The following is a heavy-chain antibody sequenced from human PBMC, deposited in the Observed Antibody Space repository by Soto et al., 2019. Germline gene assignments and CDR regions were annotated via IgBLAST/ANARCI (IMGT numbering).Heavy chain of an antibody. J-gene: IGHJ4*02. CDR3: AREGVGIRSLPLDY. Sequence: QVQLVESGGGAVQPGRSLRLSCAASGFTFSSYGMHWVRQAPGKGLEWVAVIWYDGSNKYYADSVKGRFTISRDNSKNTLYLQMNSLRAEDTAVYYCAREGVGIRSLPLDYWGQGTLVTVSS. CDR2: IWYDGSNK. D-gene: IGHD1-20*01. CDR1: GFTFSSYG. V-gene: IGHV3-33*01.